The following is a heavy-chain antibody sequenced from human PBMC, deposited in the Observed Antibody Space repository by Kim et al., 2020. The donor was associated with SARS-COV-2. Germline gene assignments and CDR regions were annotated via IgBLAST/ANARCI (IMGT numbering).Heavy chain of an antibody. J-gene: IGHJ4*02. CDR1: GFIFSSYW. D-gene: IGHD3-16*02. V-gene: IGHV3-74*01. CDR3: ARDVYHKIDQ. Sequence: GGSLRLSCAASGFIFSSYWMHWVRQAPGKGLVWVSRINGDGSTTTYADSVKGRFTISRDNAKDTLYLQMNTLTAEDTAVYYCARDVYHKIDQLGQGTLVTVSS. CDR2: INGDGSTT.